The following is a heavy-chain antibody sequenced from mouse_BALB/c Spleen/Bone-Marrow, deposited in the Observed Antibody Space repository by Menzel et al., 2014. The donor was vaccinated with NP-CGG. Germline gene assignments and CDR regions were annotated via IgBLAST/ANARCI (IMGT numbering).Heavy chain of an antibody. V-gene: IGHV5-9-3*01. CDR2: ISSGGSYT. J-gene: IGHJ4*01. CDR3: ARHSGSTSYYYTMDY. Sequence: EVKVVDSGGGLVKPGGSLKLSCAASGFTFSSFAMSWVRQTPEKRLEWVATISSGGSYTYYPDSVKGRFTISRDNAKNTLYLQMSSLRSEDTAMYYCARHSGSTSYYYTMDYWGQGTSVTVSS. D-gene: IGHD1-1*01. CDR1: GFTFSSFA.